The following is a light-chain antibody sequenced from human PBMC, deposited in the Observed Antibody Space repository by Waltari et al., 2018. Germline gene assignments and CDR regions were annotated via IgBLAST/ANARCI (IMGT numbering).Light chain of an antibody. CDR1: SGNIANNF. CDR2: EDD. J-gene: IGLJ2*01. Sequence: NFILTQPHSVSESPGRTVTISCARSSGNIANNFVPWYQQRPGSAPTVVIYEDDQRPSGGPDRCSGSIDRSSNSASLTISGLKTEDEADYYCQSYDSNDHVIFGEGTKLTVL. CDR3: QSYDSNDHVI. V-gene: IGLV6-57*03.